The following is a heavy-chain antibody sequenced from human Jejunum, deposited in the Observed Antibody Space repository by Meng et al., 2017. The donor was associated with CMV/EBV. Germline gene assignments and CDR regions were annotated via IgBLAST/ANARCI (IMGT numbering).Heavy chain of an antibody. D-gene: IGHD3-9*01. CDR1: GGTFSSSV. Sequence: KASGGTFSSSVLTWVRQAPGQGLEWIGGIIPILDLTNYGQKFQGRVTITADTSTSTGYMDLNSLTSADTAVYYCARGHTSTDWALFDYWGQGTLVTVSS. CDR2: IIPILDLT. V-gene: IGHV1-69*10. J-gene: IGHJ4*02. CDR3: ARGHTSTDWALFDY.